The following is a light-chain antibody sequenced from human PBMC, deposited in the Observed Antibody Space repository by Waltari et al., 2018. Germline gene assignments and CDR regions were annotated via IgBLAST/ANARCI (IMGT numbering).Light chain of an antibody. V-gene: IGLV2-14*03. J-gene: IGLJ2*01. CDR3: CSYAGRITFVV. CDR1: SSDVDGSNY. Sequence: QSALTQPASVSGSPGQSITISCTGTSSDVDGSNYVSWYQQHPGKAPKLMIYDVSNRPSGVSNRFSGSKSGNTASLTISGLQAEDEADYYCCSYAGRITFVVFGGGTKLTVL. CDR2: DVS.